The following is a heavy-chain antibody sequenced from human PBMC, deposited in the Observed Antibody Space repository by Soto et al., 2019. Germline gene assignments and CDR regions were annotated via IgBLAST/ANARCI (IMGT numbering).Heavy chain of an antibody. CDR3: ARDQGVKCSGGSCSPNWFDP. CDR2: ISSSSSYI. Sequence: PGGSLRLSCAASGFTFSSYSMNWVRQAPGKGLEWVSSISSSSSYIYYADSVKGRFTISRDNAKNSLYLQMNSLRAEDTAVYYCARDQGVKCSGGSCSPNWFDPWGQGTLVTVPS. D-gene: IGHD2-15*01. CDR1: GFTFSSYS. J-gene: IGHJ5*02. V-gene: IGHV3-21*01.